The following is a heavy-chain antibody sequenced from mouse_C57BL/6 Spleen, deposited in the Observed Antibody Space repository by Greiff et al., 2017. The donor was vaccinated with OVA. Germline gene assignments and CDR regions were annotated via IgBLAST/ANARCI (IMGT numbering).Heavy chain of an antibody. J-gene: IGHJ4*01. Sequence: QVQLQQSGPGLVQPSQSLSITCTVSGFSLTSYGVHWVRQSPGQGLEWLGVIWRGGSTDYYAAFMSRLSILKDNSKSQVFCKMNSLQADDTAIYYCAKKGDHYYGSSSPMDYWGQGTSVTVSS. CDR1: GFSLTSYG. CDR2: IWRGGST. V-gene: IGHV2-5*01. D-gene: IGHD1-1*01. CDR3: AKKGDHYYGSSSPMDY.